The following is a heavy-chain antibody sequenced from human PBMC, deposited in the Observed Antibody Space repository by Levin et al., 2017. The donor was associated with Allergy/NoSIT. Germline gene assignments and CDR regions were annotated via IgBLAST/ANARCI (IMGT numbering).Heavy chain of an antibody. V-gene: IGHV2-5*02. Sequence: SGPTLVKPTQTLTLTCTFSGFSLSTSGVGVGWIRQPPGKALEWLALIYWDDDKRYSPSLKSRLTITKDTSKNQVVLTMTNMDPVDTATDYCAHKQHGSGWADDAFDIWGQGTMVTVSS. CDR2: IYWDDDK. D-gene: IGHD6-19*01. J-gene: IGHJ3*02. CDR1: GFSLSTSGVG. CDR3: AHKQHGSGWADDAFDI.